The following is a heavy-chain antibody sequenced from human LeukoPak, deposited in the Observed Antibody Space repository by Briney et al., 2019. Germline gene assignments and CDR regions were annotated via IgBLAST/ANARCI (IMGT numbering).Heavy chain of an antibody. CDR1: GFTFSSYA. V-gene: IGHV3-30-3*01. CDR2: ISHDENNQ. J-gene: IGHJ6*02. Sequence: GGSLRLSCAASGFTFSSYAMHWVRQAPGKGLEWVALISHDENNQYYADSVKGRFTISRDNSKNTLYLQMNSLRAEDTAVYYCARGGYSSGWDYYYYGMDVWGQGTTVTVSS. D-gene: IGHD6-19*01. CDR3: ARGGYSSGWDYYYYGMDV.